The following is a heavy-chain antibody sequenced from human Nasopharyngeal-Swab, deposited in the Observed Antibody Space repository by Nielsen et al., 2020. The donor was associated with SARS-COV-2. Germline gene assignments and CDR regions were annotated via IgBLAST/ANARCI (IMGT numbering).Heavy chain of an antibody. CDR3: ARGSVDYYDSSGYKSY. D-gene: IGHD3-22*01. V-gene: IGHV4-34*01. J-gene: IGHJ4*02. CDR2: INHSGST. Sequence: SETLSLTCAVYGGSFSGYYWSWIRQPPGKGLEWIGEINHSGSTNYNPSLKSRVTISVDTSTNQFSLKLSSVTAADTAVYYCARGSVDYYDSSGYKSYWGQGTLVTVSS. CDR1: GGSFSGYY.